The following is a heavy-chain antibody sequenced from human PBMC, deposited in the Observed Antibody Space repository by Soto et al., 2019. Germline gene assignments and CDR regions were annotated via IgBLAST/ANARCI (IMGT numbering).Heavy chain of an antibody. V-gene: IGHV1-69*06. CDR1: GDSFNTFA. CDR2: IIPNFDTP. Sequence: QVQLVQSGAEVKKPGSSVKLSCKASGDSFNTFAVTWVRQAPGQGLEWMGGIIPNFDTPNYAQKFQGRVTIIADKSTSTPYMELSSLRSEDTAVYYCARPYYDSSGYYLWYLDYWGQGTLVNVSS. CDR3: ARPYYDSSGYYLWYLDY. D-gene: IGHD3-22*01. J-gene: IGHJ4*02.